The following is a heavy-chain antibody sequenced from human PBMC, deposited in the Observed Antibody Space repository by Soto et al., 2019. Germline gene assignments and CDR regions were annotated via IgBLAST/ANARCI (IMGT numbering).Heavy chain of an antibody. CDR2: INPMSGAT. CDR3: ARDLAAGDL. D-gene: IGHD2-21*01. V-gene: IGHV1-46*01. CDR1: GYTFTNYY. J-gene: IGHJ4*02. Sequence: QAHLVQSGAEVRKPGASVKVSCKTSGYTFTNYYIHWVRQAPGHGLEWMAIINPMSGATNYAQKFQGIITLTMDTSTSTVYMEVSSLTSEDTAVYYCARDLAAGDLWGQGTLVTVSS.